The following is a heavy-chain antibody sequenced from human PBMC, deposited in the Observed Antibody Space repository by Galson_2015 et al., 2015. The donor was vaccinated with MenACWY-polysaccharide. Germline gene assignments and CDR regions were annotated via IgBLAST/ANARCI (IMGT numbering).Heavy chain of an antibody. D-gene: IGHD1-26*01. CDR1: GLTFDDYA. V-gene: IGHV3-9*01. J-gene: IGHJ3*02. CDR2: ISWDSGSI. Sequence: SLRLCCEASGLTFDDYAMHWVRQAPGKGLGRVSGISWDSGSIGYADSVKGRFTIARDNAKNSLYLQMNSLRAEDTALYYCAKDMGAHEDAFDIWGQGTMVTVSS. CDR3: AKDMGAHEDAFDI.